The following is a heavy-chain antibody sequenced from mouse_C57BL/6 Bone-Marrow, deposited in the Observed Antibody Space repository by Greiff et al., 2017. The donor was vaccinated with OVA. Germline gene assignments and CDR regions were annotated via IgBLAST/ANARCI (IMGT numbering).Heavy chain of an antibody. CDR2: INPSSGYT. Sequence: QVQLQQSGAELARPGASVKMSCKASGYTFTSYTMHWVKQRPGQGLEWIGYINPSSGYTKYNQKFKDKATLTADKSSSTAYMHLSSLTSEDSEVYYCARTPFFIATGVADCDVDVWGTGTTVTVSS. D-gene: IGHD1-1*01. V-gene: IGHV1-4*01. J-gene: IGHJ1*03. CDR3: ARTPFFIATGVADCDVDV. CDR1: GYTFTSYT.